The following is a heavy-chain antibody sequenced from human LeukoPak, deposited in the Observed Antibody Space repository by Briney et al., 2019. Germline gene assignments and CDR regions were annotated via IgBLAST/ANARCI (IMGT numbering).Heavy chain of an antibody. CDR2: ISSSSRYI. J-gene: IGHJ4*02. CDR3: ARGWLAVAGTGEDY. D-gene: IGHD6-19*01. V-gene: IGHV3-21*01. Sequence: GGSLRLSCAASGFTFSSYSMNWARQAPGKGLEWVSSISSSSRYIYYADSVKGRFTISRDNAKNSLYLQMNSLRAEDTAVYYCARGWLAVAGTGEDYWGQGTLVTVSS. CDR1: GFTFSSYS.